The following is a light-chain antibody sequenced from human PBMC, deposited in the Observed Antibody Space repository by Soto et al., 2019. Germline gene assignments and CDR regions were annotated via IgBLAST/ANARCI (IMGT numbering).Light chain of an antibody. Sequence: QAVVTQPASVSGSPGQSITISCTGTSSDVGSYNFVSWFQQHPGKAPKLVIYDVTSRPSGVSNRFSGSKSGNTASLTISGLQAEDEADYYCSSYTNSRTYVFGTGTKLTVL. CDR2: DVT. J-gene: IGLJ1*01. CDR3: SSYTNSRTYV. CDR1: SSDVGSYNF. V-gene: IGLV2-14*03.